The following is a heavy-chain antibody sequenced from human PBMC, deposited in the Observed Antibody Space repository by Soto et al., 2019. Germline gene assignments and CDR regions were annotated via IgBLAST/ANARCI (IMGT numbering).Heavy chain of an antibody. Sequence: EVQLLESGGGLVQPGGSLRLSCAASGFTFSSYAMSWVRQAPGKGLEWVSAISGSGGSTYYAGSVKGRFTISRDNSKNTLYLQMNSLRAEDTAVYYCAKDQLSSWLATTFDYWGQGTLVTVSS. CDR1: GFTFSSYA. CDR2: ISGSGGST. V-gene: IGHV3-23*01. CDR3: AKDQLSSWLATTFDY. J-gene: IGHJ4*02. D-gene: IGHD6-19*01.